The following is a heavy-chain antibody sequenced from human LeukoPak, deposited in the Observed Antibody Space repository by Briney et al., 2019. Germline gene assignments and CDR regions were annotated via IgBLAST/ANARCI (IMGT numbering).Heavy chain of an antibody. J-gene: IGHJ4*02. CDR3: ARERYSSGWYLDY. CDR2: IYYSGST. Sequence: SETLSLTCTVSGGSISSYYWSWIRQPPGKGLEWIGYIYYSGSTNYSPSLKSRVTISVDTSKNQFSLKLSSVTAADTAVYYCARERYSSGWYLDYWGQGTLVTVSS. V-gene: IGHV4-59*01. CDR1: GGSISSYY. D-gene: IGHD6-19*01.